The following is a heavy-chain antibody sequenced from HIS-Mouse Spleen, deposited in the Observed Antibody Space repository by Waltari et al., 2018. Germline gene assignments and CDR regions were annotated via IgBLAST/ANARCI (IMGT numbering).Heavy chain of an antibody. CDR3: ARVGLGIAFDI. D-gene: IGHD7-27*01. CDR1: GYTFTGYY. V-gene: IGHV1-2*02. CDR2: INPNSGGR. Sequence: QVQLVQSGAEVKKPGASVKVSCKASGYTFTGYYMHWVRQAPGQGLEWMGGINPNSGGRNYAQKFQGRVTMTRDTSLSTAYMELSRLRSDDTAVYYCARVGLGIAFDIWGQGTMVTVSS. J-gene: IGHJ3*02.